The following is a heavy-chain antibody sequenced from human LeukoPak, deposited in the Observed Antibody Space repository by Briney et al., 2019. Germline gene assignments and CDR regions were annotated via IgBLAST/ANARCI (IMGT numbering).Heavy chain of an antibody. D-gene: IGHD2-2*01. J-gene: IGHJ4*02. V-gene: IGHV3-30-3*01. Sequence: GGSLRLSCAASGFTFSSYAMHWVRQAPGKGLEWVAVISYDGSNKYYADSVKGRFTISRDNSKNTLYLQMNSLRAEDTAVYYCARETPRYCSSTSCHAGTFDYWGQGTLVTVSS. CDR3: ARETPRYCSSTSCHAGTFDY. CDR2: ISYDGSNK. CDR1: GFTFSSYA.